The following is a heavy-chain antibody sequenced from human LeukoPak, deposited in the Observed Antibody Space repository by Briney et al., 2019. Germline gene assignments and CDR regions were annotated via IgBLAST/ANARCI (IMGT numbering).Heavy chain of an antibody. CDR3: ARGAYSSSPGTFDI. CDR2: IGQDGSEK. Sequence: GGSLRLSCAASGFTFSSFWMSWVRQAPGKGLEWVANIGQDGSEKYYVDSVKGRFTISRDNAKKSLYLQMNSLRAEDTAVYYCARGAYSSSPGTFDIWGQGTMVTVSS. J-gene: IGHJ3*02. V-gene: IGHV3-7*01. D-gene: IGHD6-13*01. CDR1: GFTFSSFW.